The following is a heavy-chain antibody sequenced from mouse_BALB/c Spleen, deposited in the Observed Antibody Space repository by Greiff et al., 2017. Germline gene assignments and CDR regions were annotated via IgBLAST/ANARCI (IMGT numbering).Heavy chain of an antibody. CDR1: GYTFTSYY. CDR3: TRKDY. Sequence: LQESGAELVKPGASVKLSCKASGYTFTSYYMYWVKQRPGQGLEWIGEINPSNGGTNFNEKFKSKATLTVDKSSSTAYMQLSSLTSEDSAVYYCTRKDYWGQGTLVTVSA. V-gene: IGHV1S81*02. CDR2: INPSNGGT. J-gene: IGHJ3*01.